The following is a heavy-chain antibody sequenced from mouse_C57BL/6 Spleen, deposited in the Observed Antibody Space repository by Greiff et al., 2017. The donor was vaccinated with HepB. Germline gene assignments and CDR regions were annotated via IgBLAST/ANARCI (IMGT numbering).Heavy chain of an antibody. CDR1: GYSITSGYY. V-gene: IGHV3-6*01. CDR2: ISYDGSN. CDR3: ARAGVVGYFDY. J-gene: IGHJ2*01. D-gene: IGHD1-1*01. Sequence: EVQLVESGPGLVKPSQSLSLTCSVTGYSITSGYYWNWIRQFPGNNLEWMGYISYDGSNNYNPSLKNRISITRDTSKNQFFLKLNSVTTEDTATYYCARAGVVGYFDYWGQGTTLTVSS.